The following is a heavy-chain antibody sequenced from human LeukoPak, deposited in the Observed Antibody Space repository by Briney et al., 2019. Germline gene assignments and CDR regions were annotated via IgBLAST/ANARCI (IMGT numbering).Heavy chain of an antibody. V-gene: IGHV1-18*01. D-gene: IGHD3-22*01. CDR1: GYTFTSYG. Sequence: ASVKVSCTASGYTFTSYGISWVRQAPGQGLEWMGWISAYNGNTNYAQKLQGRVTMTTDTSTSTAYMELRSLRSDDTAVYYCARESPVDYYDSSGSHYYYYYGMDVWGQGTTVTVSS. CDR3: ARESPVDYYDSSGSHYYYYYGMDV. CDR2: ISAYNGNT. J-gene: IGHJ6*02.